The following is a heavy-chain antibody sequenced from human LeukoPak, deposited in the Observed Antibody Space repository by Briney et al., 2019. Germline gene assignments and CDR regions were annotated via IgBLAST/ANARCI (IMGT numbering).Heavy chain of an antibody. V-gene: IGHV3-21*01. CDR3: ARDLTVGATGVLDY. D-gene: IGHD1-26*01. Sequence: GGSLRLSCAASGSTFSSYSMNWVRQAPGKGLEWVSSISSSSSYIYYADSVKGRFTISRDNAKNSLYLQMNSLRAEDTAVYYCARDLTVGATGVLDYWGQGTLVTVSS. CDR1: GSTFSSYS. J-gene: IGHJ4*02. CDR2: ISSSSSYI.